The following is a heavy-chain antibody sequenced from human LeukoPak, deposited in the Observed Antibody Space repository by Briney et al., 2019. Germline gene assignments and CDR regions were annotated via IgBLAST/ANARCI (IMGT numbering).Heavy chain of an antibody. CDR1: GFTFSSYW. V-gene: IGHV3-74*01. J-gene: IGHJ5*02. CDR2: INGDGSTT. CDR3: ARGDYGDYLASGLFDP. Sequence: PGGSLRLSCAASGFTFSSYWMRWVRQAPGKGLVWVSRINGDGSTTRYADSVKGRFTISTDNAKNTLYLQMSSLRAEDTAVYYCARGDYGDYLASGLFDPWGQGVLVTVSS. D-gene: IGHD4-17*01.